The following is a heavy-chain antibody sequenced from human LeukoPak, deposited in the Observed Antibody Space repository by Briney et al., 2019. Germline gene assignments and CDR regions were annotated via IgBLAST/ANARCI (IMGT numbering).Heavy chain of an antibody. D-gene: IGHD6-13*01. CDR1: GFTFRSYW. Sequence: PGGSLRLSCAASGFTFRSYWMHWVRQVPGKGLVWVSRINSDGRSTSYADSVKGRFTISRDNAKNTLYLQMNSLTAEDTAVYYCARVAYGSSWYVDYWGQGNLVTVSS. V-gene: IGHV3-74*01. CDR2: INSDGRST. J-gene: IGHJ4*02. CDR3: ARVAYGSSWYVDY.